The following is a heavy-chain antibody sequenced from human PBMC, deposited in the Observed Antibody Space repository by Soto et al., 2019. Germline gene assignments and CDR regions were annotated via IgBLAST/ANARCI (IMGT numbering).Heavy chain of an antibody. V-gene: IGHV4-34*01. CDR3: ARDGILTGYRGYFDY. CDR2: INHSGST. Sequence: PSDTLSLTCAVCGGSFSGYYWSWIRQPPGKGLEWIGEINHSGSTNYNPSLKSRVTISVDTSKNQFSLKLSSVTAADTAVYYCARDGILTGYRGYFDYWGQGTLVTVSS. CDR1: GGSFSGYY. D-gene: IGHD3-9*01. J-gene: IGHJ4*02.